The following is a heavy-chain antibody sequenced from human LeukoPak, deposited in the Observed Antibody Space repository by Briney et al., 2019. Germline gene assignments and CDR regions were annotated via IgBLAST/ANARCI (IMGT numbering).Heavy chain of an antibody. CDR2: IKSSNT. J-gene: IGHJ4*02. CDR1: GGSISSDRFY. V-gene: IGHV4-61*02. D-gene: IGHD3-16*01. Sequence: SETLSLTCTVSGGSISSDRFYWTWVRQPAGKGLEWIGRIKSSNTNYNPSLKSRVSISLDTSTNQFSLKLSSLTAADTVVYYCARVPDWTYVPDYWGQGTLVTVSS. CDR3: ARVPDWTYVPDY.